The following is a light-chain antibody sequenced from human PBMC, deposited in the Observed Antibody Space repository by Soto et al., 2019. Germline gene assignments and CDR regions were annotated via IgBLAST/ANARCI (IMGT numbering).Light chain of an antibody. CDR3: QQYYSYPQT. J-gene: IGKJ1*01. Sequence: QMTQSPSTLSASVGDRVIITCLASQGISSYLAWYQQKPGKAPKLLIYAASTLQSGVPSRFSGSGSGTDFTLTISCLQSEDFATYYCQQYYSYPQTFGQGTKVDIK. CDR2: AAS. CDR1: QGISSY. V-gene: IGKV1-8*01.